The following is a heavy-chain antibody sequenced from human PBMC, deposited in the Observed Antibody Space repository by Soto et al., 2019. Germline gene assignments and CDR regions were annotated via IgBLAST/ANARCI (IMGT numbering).Heavy chain of an antibody. J-gene: IGHJ4*02. Sequence: GGSLRLSCAASGFAFNTYWMHWVGQAPGKGLVWVSRINGDGSSTNYADSVKGRFTISRDNAKDTLYLQMNSLRGEDTAVYYCVRDRNWQLDDCWGQGTLVTVSS. V-gene: IGHV3-74*01. CDR3: VRDRNWQLDDC. D-gene: IGHD1-1*01. CDR2: INGDGSST. CDR1: GFAFNTYW.